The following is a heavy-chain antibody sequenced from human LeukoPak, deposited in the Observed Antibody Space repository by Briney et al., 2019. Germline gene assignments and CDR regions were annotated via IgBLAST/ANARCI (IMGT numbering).Heavy chain of an antibody. CDR1: GFTFSTYG. V-gene: IGHV3-30*02. CDR3: TKDDY. J-gene: IGHJ4*02. Sequence: GGSLRLSCAASGFTFSTYGMHWVRQAPGKGLDWVAFIRYDGSNKCYADSVKGRFTISRDNSKNTLYLQMNSLRAEDTAVYYCTKDDYWGQGTLVTVSS. CDR2: IRYDGSNK.